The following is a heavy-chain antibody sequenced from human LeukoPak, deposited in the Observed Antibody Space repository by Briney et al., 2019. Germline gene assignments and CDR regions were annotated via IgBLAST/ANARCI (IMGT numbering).Heavy chain of an antibody. D-gene: IGHD1-1*01. CDR1: GFTFSSEW. CDR3: ARDHDGTDC. V-gene: IGHV3-7*01. Sequence: PGGSLRLSCVASGFTFSSEWMSWVRQAPGKGLEWVTNINQDGSQRYYEDSVKGRFTVSRDNAKNSLYLHMNGLRADDTAIYYCARDHDGTDCWGQGTLVTVSS. J-gene: IGHJ4*02. CDR2: INQDGSQR.